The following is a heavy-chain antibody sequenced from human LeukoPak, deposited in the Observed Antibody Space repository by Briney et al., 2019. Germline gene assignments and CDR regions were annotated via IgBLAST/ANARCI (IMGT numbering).Heavy chain of an antibody. Sequence: GGSLRLSCAASGFTFSSYGMHWVRQAPGKGLQWVAVISYDGSNKYYADSVKGRFTISRDNSENTLYLQMNSLTAEDTAVYYCAKRMSGSYYPEYWGQGTLATVSS. CDR2: ISYDGSNK. D-gene: IGHD1-26*01. V-gene: IGHV3-30*18. J-gene: IGHJ4*02. CDR1: GFTFSSYG. CDR3: AKRMSGSYYPEY.